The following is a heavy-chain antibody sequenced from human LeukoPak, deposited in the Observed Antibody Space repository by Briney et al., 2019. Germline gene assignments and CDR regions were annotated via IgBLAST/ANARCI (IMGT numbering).Heavy chain of an antibody. Sequence: SETLSLTCTVSGGSIGSSSYYWGWIRQPPGKGLEWIGSIYYSGSTYYNPSLKSRVTISVDTSKNQFSLKLSSVTAADTAVYYCARQTKVQTTFDYWGQGTLVTVSS. CDR3: ARQTKVQTTFDY. V-gene: IGHV4-39*01. CDR2: IYYSGST. J-gene: IGHJ4*02. D-gene: IGHD4-17*01. CDR1: GGSIGSSSYY.